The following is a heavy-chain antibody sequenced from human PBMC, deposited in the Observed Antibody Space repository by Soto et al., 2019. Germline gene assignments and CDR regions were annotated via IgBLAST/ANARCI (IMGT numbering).Heavy chain of an antibody. CDR3: AREEGGGYDHRWFDP. J-gene: IGHJ5*02. CDR1: GGSISSGGYY. CDR2: IYYSGST. V-gene: IGHV4-31*03. D-gene: IGHD5-12*01. Sequence: QVQLQESGPGLVKPSQTLSLTCTVSGGSISSGGYYWSWIRQHPGKGLEWIGYIYYSGSTYYNPSLKSRVTISVDTSKNQFSRKLSSVPAPDTAVYYCAREEGGGYDHRWFDPWGQGTLVTVSS.